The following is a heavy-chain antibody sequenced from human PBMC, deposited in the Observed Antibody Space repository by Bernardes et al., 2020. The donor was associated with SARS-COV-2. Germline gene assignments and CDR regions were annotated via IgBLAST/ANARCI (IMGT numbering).Heavy chain of an antibody. Sequence: AGSLCLSCAASGFSFSIYCINWVRQAPGKWLEWVSSIISSISYIYYADSVKGRFTISRDNAKNSLYLQMNSLRAEDTAVYYCARDCSSTSCYWYYYYGMDVWGQGTTVTVSS. CDR1: GFSFSIYC. J-gene: IGHJ6*02. CDR3: ARDCSSTSCYWYYYYGMDV. V-gene: IGHV3-21*01. CDR2: IISSISYI. D-gene: IGHD2-2*01.